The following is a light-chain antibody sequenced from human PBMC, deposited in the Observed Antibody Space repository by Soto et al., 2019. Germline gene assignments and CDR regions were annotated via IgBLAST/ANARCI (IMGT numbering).Light chain of an antibody. V-gene: IGKV3-20*01. CDR1: QSVSSSY. Sequence: EILLTQSPGTLSLSPGERATLSCRASQSVSSSYLACYQQKPGQAPRLLIYGASSRATGVPARFSGSGSGTDFTLTISRLEPEDFAAYYCQQYGSSPGTFGQGTKVEIK. CDR2: GAS. CDR3: QQYGSSPGT. J-gene: IGKJ2*01.